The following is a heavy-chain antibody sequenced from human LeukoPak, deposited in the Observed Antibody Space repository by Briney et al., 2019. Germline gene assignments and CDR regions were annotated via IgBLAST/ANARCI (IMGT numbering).Heavy chain of an antibody. D-gene: IGHD3-3*01. Sequence: GGSLGLSCAASGFTVSGNSMSWVRQAPGKGLGRVSVIYSGGRKYYADAVKGRFTISRDNAKNSLYLQMNSLRAEDTAVYYCARASGYYFWSGYYTWEGFYFDYWGQGTLVTVSS. J-gene: IGHJ4*02. V-gene: IGHV3-53*01. CDR2: IYSGGRK. CDR3: ARASGYYFWSGYYTWEGFYFDY. CDR1: GFTVSGNS.